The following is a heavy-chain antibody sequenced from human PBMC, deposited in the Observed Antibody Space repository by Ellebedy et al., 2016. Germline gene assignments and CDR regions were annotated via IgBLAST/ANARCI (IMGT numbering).Heavy chain of an antibody. D-gene: IGHD3-3*01. CDR1: GFTFSSYA. V-gene: IGHV3-23*01. CDR2: ISGSGGST. Sequence: GGSLRLSXAASGFTFSSYAMSWVRQAPGKGLEWVSAISGSGGSTYYADSVKGRFTISRDNSKNTLYLQMDSLRAEDTAVYYCAKGHGLEWLLFDYWGQGTLVTVSS. CDR3: AKGHGLEWLLFDY. J-gene: IGHJ4*02.